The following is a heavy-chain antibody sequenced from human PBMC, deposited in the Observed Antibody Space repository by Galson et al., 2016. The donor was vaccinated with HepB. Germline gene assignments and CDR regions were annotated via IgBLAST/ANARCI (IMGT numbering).Heavy chain of an antibody. J-gene: IGHJ4*02. CDR3: ARQNELGLSLDY. V-gene: IGHV5-51*01. Sequence: QSGAEVKKPGESLKISCKGSGYSFTSYWVAWVRQMPGKGLEWMGIIYPGDSDTRYRPSFQGQVTMSADRSVSTAYLQWSSLKASDTAMYYCARQNELGLSLDYWGQGTLVTVSS. CDR2: IYPGDSDT. D-gene: IGHD1-1*01. CDR1: GYSFTSYW.